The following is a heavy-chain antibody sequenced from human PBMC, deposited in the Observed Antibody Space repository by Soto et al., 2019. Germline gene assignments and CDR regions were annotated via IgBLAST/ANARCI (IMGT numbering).Heavy chain of an antibody. D-gene: IGHD3-16*02. V-gene: IGHV4-31*03. CDR2: IYYSGST. J-gene: IGHJ3*02. CDR3: ARVRYPRTNDAFDI. Sequence: QVQLQESGPGLVKPSQTLSPTCTVSGGSISSGGYYWSWFRRHPGKGLEWLRYIYYSGSTYYIPSLKSRVTIAVDTSNNQCSLKLSSVTAADTAVYYCARVRYPRTNDAFDIWGQGTMITVSS. CDR1: GGSISSGGYY.